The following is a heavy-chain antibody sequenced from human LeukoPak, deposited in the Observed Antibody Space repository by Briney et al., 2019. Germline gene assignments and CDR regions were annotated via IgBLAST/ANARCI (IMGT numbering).Heavy chain of an antibody. V-gene: IGHV3-64*01. D-gene: IGHD2-2*01. CDR3: TRGINYAYDY. J-gene: IGHJ4*02. Sequence: GGSLRLSCAASGFTFSSYAMHWVRQALGKGLEYVSAVSSNGGSTYYANSVKGRFTISRDNSKNTLYLQMGSLRAEDMAVYYCTRGINYAYDYWGQGTLVTVSS. CDR2: VSSNGGST. CDR1: GFTFSSYA.